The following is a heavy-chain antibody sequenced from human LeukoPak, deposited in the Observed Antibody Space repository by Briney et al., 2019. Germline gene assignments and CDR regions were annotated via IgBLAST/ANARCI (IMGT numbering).Heavy chain of an antibody. CDR1: GGTFNNSG. Sequence: GASVKVSCKASGGTFNNSGITWVRQAPGQGLEWLGRIIPILDITNYAQRFRGRITITADKSTTTAYMELRSLRSEDTAVYFCARDGPIAVSDYWGQGTLVTVSS. CDR2: IIPILDIT. J-gene: IGHJ4*02. CDR3: ARDGPIAVSDY. D-gene: IGHD6-19*01. V-gene: IGHV1-69*04.